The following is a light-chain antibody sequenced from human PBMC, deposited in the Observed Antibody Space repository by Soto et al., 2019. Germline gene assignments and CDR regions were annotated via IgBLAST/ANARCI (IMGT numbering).Light chain of an antibody. CDR1: QNVYNN. CDR2: DAS. CDR3: QQCRNWQLT. J-gene: IGKJ4*01. Sequence: EIVMTQSPATLSVSPGEGATLSCKASQNVYNNLAWYQQRPGQPPRLLIYDASTRATGISARFSGSGYGTEFTLPISSRQSEDFAVYFCQQCRNWQLTFGGGTKVEIK. V-gene: IGKV3-15*01.